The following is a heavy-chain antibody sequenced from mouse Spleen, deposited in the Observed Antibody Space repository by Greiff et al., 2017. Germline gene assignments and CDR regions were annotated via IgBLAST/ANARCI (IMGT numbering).Heavy chain of an antibody. CDR3: ARRGGYYWFAY. V-gene: IGHV1-42*01. CDR1: GYSFTGYY. CDR2: INPSTGGT. J-gene: IGHJ3*01. D-gene: IGHD2-3*01. Sequence: EVQLQQSGPELVKPGASVKISCKASGYSFTGYYMNWVKQSPEKSLEWIGEINPSTGGTTYNQKFKAKATLTVDKSSSTAYMQLKSLTSEDSAVYYCARRGGYYWFAYWGQGTLVTVSA.